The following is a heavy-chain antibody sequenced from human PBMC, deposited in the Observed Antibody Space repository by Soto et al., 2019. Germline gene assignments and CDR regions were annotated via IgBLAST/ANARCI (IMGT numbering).Heavy chain of an antibody. CDR1: GFTFSSYW. D-gene: IGHD6-25*01. V-gene: IGHV3-74*01. J-gene: IGHJ5*02. Sequence: EVQLVESGGGLVQPGGSLRLSCAASGFTFSSYWMHWVRQVPGKGLVWVSRINSDGSSTRYADSVKGRFTISRDNANSTLYLGMNSLRAEDTAVYYCARDREPAARIEDWFDPGGQGTLVTVSP. CDR2: INSDGSST. CDR3: ARDREPAARIEDWFDP.